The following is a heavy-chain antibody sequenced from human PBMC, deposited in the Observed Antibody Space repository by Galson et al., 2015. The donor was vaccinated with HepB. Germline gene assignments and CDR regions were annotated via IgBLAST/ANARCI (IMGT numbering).Heavy chain of an antibody. CDR3: ARGRMVLGLTLRYDDFDI. CDR1: GFTFSSYA. V-gene: IGHV3-30*04. D-gene: IGHD3-10*01. Sequence: SLRLSCAASGFTFSSYAMHGVRQAPGKGLEWVAVISDDGSNKYYADSVKGRFTISRDNSKNTLYQKMNSLRAEDTAVYYCARGRMVLGLTLRYDDFDIWGQGTMVTVAS. CDR2: ISDDGSNK. J-gene: IGHJ3*02.